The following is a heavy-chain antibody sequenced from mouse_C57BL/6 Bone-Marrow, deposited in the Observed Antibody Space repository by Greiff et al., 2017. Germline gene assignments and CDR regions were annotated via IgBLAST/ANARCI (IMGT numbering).Heavy chain of an antibody. Sequence: QVQLQQSGAELVKPGASVKMSCKASGYTFTSYWITWVKQRPGQGLEWIGDIYPGSGSTNYNEKFKSKATLTVDTSSSTAYMQLSSLTSEDSAVYYCEREEFYDGYYNYYAMDYWGQGTSVTVSS. CDR1: GYTFTSYW. CDR3: EREEFYDGYYNYYAMDY. V-gene: IGHV1-55*01. CDR2: IYPGSGST. D-gene: IGHD2-3*01. J-gene: IGHJ4*01.